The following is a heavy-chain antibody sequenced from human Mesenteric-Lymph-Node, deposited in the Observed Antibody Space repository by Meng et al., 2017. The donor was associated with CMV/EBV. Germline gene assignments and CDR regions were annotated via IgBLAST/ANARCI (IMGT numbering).Heavy chain of an antibody. CDR2: IRHTGNDK. V-gene: IGHV3-30*02. Sequence: SGFTFSNFGMHLVRQAPGKGLEWVAFIRHTGNDKFYPDSVKGRFTISRDNSKNTLYLQMSSLRAEDTAVYYCSTFLNYYDTSGSHSYWGQGTLVTVSS. CDR1: GFTFSNFG. CDR3: STFLNYYDTSGSHSY. D-gene: IGHD3-22*01. J-gene: IGHJ4*02.